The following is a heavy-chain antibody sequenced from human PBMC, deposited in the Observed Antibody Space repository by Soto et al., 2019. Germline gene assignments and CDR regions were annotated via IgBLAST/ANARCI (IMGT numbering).Heavy chain of an antibody. Sequence: VQVVESGGGLVQPGGSLRLSCAASGFTFNKYPLYWVRQAAGKGLVWVSRINSDGSTFYADSVKGRFTISRDNDKETLYLQMNSLRVEDTAVYFCVRDNGGYWGQGTLVTVSS. CDR3: VRDNGGY. CDR1: GFTFNKYP. V-gene: IGHV3-74*01. J-gene: IGHJ4*02. D-gene: IGHD2-8*01. CDR2: INSDGST.